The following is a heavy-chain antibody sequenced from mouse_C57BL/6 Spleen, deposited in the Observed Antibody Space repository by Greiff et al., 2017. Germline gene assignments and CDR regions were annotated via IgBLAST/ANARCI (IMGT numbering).Heavy chain of an antibody. Sequence: VQLQQSGAELVKPGASVKISCKASGYAFSSYWMHWVKQRPGKGLEWIGQIYPGDGDTNYNGKFKGKATLTADKSSSTAYMQLSSLTSEDSAVYFCARDDYRSYGYFGVWGTGATVTVAS. CDR2: IYPGDGDT. CDR1: GYAFSSYW. D-gene: IGHD2-14*01. J-gene: IGHJ1*03. CDR3: ARDDYRSYGYFGV. V-gene: IGHV1-80*01.